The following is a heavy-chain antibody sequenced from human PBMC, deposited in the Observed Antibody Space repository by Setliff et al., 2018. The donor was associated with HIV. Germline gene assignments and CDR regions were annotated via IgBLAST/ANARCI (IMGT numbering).Heavy chain of an antibody. CDR3: ARGRSLVRGSGSPEYYYMDV. Sequence: ASVKVSCKVSGYTLTDLSIHWVRQAPGKGLEWMGGFDPEDGDTGYAQKFQGRVTMTRNTSISTAFMELSSLRSEDTAVYYCARGRSLVRGSGSPEYYYMDVWGKGTTVTVSS. CDR2: FDPEDGDT. J-gene: IGHJ6*03. V-gene: IGHV1-24*01. CDR1: GYTLTDLS. D-gene: IGHD3-10*01.